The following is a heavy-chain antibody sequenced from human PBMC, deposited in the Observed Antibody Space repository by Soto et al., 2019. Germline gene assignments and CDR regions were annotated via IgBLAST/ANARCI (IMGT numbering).Heavy chain of an antibody. J-gene: IGHJ6*02. D-gene: IGHD3-16*01. CDR1: GYRFETYA. Sequence: QVQLVQSGAEVKKPGASVKVSCKSSGYRFETYAISWVRQAPGQGLEWMGWIRAYNIYTYYAQKFQDRVTMTTDTSTGTAYMELRSLRSDDTAVYYCARGHELIIGAIDVWGQGTTVTVSS. V-gene: IGHV1-18*01. CDR2: IRAYNIYT. CDR3: ARGHELIIGAIDV.